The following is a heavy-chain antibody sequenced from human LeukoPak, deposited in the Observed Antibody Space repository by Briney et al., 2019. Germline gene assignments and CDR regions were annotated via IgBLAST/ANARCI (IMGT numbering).Heavy chain of an antibody. V-gene: IGHV4-39*01. CDR3: ARREGSGYDWVSGYAYYYYYGMDV. J-gene: IGHJ6*02. Sequence: SETLSLTCTVSGGSISSSSYYWGWIRQPPGKGLGWIGSIYYSGSTYYNPSLKSRVTISVDTSKNQFSLKLSSVTAADTAVYYCARREGSGYDWVSGYAYYYYYGMDVWGQGTTVTVSS. D-gene: IGHD5-12*01. CDR1: GGSISSSSYY. CDR2: IYYSGST.